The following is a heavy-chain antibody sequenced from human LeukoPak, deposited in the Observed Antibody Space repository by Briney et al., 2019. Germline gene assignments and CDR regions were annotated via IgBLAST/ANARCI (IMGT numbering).Heavy chain of an antibody. Sequence: GASVKVSCKASGYTFTSYGISWVRQAPGQGLEWMGWISAYNGNTNYAQKLQGRVTMTTDTSTSTAYMELRSLRSDDTAVYYCARDLPYCTNGVCYTGDAFDIWGQGTMVTVSS. V-gene: IGHV1-18*01. CDR1: GYTFTSYG. D-gene: IGHD2-8*01. CDR2: ISAYNGNT. CDR3: ARDLPYCTNGVCYTGDAFDI. J-gene: IGHJ3*02.